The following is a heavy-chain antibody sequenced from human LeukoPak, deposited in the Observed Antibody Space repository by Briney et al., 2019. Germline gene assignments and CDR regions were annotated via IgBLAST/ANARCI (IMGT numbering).Heavy chain of an antibody. J-gene: IGHJ6*03. CDR2: IYTSGST. CDR3: ARDSAHYCSGGSCRTYYMDV. D-gene: IGHD2-15*01. CDR1: GGSISGGSYY. V-gene: IGHV4-61*02. Sequence: SETLSLTCTVSGGSISGGSYYWSWIRQPAGKGLEWIGRIYTSGSTNYTPSLKSRVTIAVDTSNNQFSLKLSSVTAADTAVYYCARDSAHYCSGGSCRTYYMDVWGKGTTVTVSS.